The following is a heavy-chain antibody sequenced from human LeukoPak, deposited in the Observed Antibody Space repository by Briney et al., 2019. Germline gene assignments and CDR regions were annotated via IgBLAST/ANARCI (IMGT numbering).Heavy chain of an antibody. D-gene: IGHD3-3*01. CDR3: ASSPFGVVGD. J-gene: IGHJ4*02. CDR2: IGSSSSYI. Sequence: GGSLRLSCAASGFTFSSYSMNWVRQAPGKGLEWVSSIGSSSSYIYYADSAKGRFTISRDNAKNSLYLQMNSLRAEDTAVYYCASSPFGVVGDWGQGTLVTVSS. CDR1: GFTFSSYS. V-gene: IGHV3-21*01.